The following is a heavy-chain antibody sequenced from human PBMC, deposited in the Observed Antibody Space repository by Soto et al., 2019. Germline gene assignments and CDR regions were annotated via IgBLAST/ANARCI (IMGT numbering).Heavy chain of an antibody. V-gene: IGHV4-31*03. CDR2: IYYSGRT. CDR1: GDSVSTDDYY. Sequence: PSETLSLTCTVSGDSVSTDDYYWSWILHLPGEGLEWIGYIYYSGRTYYNPSLKSRVSMTVDTSNNHFSLKLTSVTAADTAVYYCARGSAYYYFFDHWGLGTLVTVSS. D-gene: IGHD3-22*01. J-gene: IGHJ4*02. CDR3: ARGSAYYYFFDH.